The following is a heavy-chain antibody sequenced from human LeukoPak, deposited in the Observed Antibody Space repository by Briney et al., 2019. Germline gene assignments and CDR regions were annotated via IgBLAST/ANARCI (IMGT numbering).Heavy chain of an antibody. V-gene: IGHV4-4*07. CDR3: ARRYNTMIVPFDAFDI. D-gene: IGHD3-22*01. J-gene: IGHJ3*02. CDR2: IYTSGST. Sequence: SETLSLTCTVSGGSISSYYWSWIRQPAGKGLEWIGRIYTSGSTNYNPSLKSRVTMSVDTSKNQFSLKLSSVTAADTAVYYCARRYNTMIVPFDAFDIWGQGTMVTVSS. CDR1: GGSISSYY.